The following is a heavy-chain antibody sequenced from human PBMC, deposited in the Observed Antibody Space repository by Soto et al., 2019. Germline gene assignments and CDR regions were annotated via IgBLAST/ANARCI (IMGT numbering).Heavy chain of an antibody. CDR3: ARDQWLPQPNDY. CDR2: ISAYNGNT. J-gene: IGHJ4*02. V-gene: IGHV1-18*01. D-gene: IGHD6-19*01. CDR1: GYTFTSYG. Sequence: ASVKVSCKASGYTFTSYGISWVRQAPGQGLEWMGWISAYNGNTNYAQKLQGRVTMTTDTSTSTAYMELRSLRSGDTAVYYCARDQWLPQPNDYWGQGTLVTVSS.